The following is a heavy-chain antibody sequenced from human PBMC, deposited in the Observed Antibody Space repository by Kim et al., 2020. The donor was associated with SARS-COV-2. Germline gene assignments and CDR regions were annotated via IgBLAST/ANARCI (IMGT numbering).Heavy chain of an antibody. CDR2: IYYSGST. CDR3: ARIRPIIVVVPAAIRPGAFDI. Sequence: SETLSLTCTVSGGSISSGGYYWSWIRQHPGKGLEWIGYIYYSGSTYYNPSLKSRVTISVDTSKNQFSLKLSSVTAADTAVYYCARIRPIIVVVPAAIRPGAFDIWGQGTMVTVSS. J-gene: IGHJ3*02. CDR1: GGSISSGGYY. V-gene: IGHV4-31*03. D-gene: IGHD2-2*02.